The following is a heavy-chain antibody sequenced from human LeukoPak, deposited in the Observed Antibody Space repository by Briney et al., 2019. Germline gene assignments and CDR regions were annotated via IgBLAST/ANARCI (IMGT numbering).Heavy chain of an antibody. CDR3: ARGPGIADY. D-gene: IGHD6-13*01. CDR1: GFTFSSYA. CDR2: ISSNGGST. V-gene: IGHV3-64*01. J-gene: IGHJ4*02. Sequence: PGGSLRLSCAASGFTFSSYAMHWVRQAPGKGLEYVSAISSNGGSTYYANSVKGRFTISRDNSKNTLYLQMGSLRAEDMAVYYCARGPGIADYWGQGTLVTVSS.